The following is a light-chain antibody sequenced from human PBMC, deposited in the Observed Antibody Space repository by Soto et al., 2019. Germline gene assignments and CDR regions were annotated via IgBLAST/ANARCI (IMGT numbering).Light chain of an antibody. CDR1: SSDVGGYDY. J-gene: IGLJ3*02. CDR2: DVS. V-gene: IGLV2-11*01. Sequence: QSVLTQPRSVSGSPGQSVTISCSGTSSDVGGYDYVSWYQQHPGKAPKLMIHDVSKRPSGVPDRFSGSKSGNTASLTISGLQAEDEADYYSFSYAGSYTWVFGGGTQLTVL. CDR3: FSYAGSYTWV.